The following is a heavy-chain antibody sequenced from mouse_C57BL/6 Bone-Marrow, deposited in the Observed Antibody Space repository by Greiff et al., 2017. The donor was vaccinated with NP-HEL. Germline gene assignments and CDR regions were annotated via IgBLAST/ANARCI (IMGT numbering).Heavy chain of an antibody. CDR3: ARYSTMVTTGFGY. CDR2: ISYSGST. CDR1: GYSITSDY. Sequence: EVQLVESGPGLAKPSQTLSLSCSVTGYSITSDYWNWIRKFPGNKLEYMGYISYSGSTYYNPSLKSRISITRDTSKNQYSLQLHSVTTEDTATYYCARYSTMVTTGFGYWGQGTTLTVSS. J-gene: IGHJ2*01. D-gene: IGHD2-2*01. V-gene: IGHV3-8*01.